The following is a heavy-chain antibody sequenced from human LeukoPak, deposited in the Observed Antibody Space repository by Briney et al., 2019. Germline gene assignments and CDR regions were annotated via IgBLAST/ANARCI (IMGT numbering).Heavy chain of an antibody. CDR1: GYTFTNYW. CDR3: ARLGISYHYYMDV. Sequence: GESLKISCKGSGYTFTNYWIGWVRQLPEKGLEWMGIINPGDSDTRYGPSFQGQVTVSADKSISTAYLQWSSLKASDTAMYYCARLGISYHYYMDVWGKGTTVTISS. V-gene: IGHV5-51*01. J-gene: IGHJ6*03. CDR2: INPGDSDT. D-gene: IGHD1-14*01.